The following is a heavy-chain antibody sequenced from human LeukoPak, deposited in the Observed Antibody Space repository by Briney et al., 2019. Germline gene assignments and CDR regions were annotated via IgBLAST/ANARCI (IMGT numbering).Heavy chain of an antibody. J-gene: IGHJ4*02. V-gene: IGHV1-46*01. Sequence: ASVKVSCKASGYPFTSYFMHWLRQAPGQGLEWMALINPKAGSTTYAQRFQGRVTMTTDTSTSTVYMELSSLSSEDTAVYYCTREGLGYCFDYWGQGTLVTVSS. CDR1: GYPFTSYF. CDR3: TREGLGYCFDY. CDR2: INPKAGST. D-gene: IGHD3/OR15-3a*01.